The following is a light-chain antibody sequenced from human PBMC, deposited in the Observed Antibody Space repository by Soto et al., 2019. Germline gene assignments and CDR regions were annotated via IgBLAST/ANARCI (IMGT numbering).Light chain of an antibody. CDR2: SDY. CDR1: SSNIGSNI. Sequence: QPVLTQPPSASGTPGQRVTISCSGSSSNIGSNIVNWYQQLPGTAPKLLIYSDYQRPSGVPDRYSGSKSGTSASLVISGLQSEDEADYYCAAWDDSLNGWVFGGGTKLTVL. V-gene: IGLV1-44*01. CDR3: AAWDDSLNGWV. J-gene: IGLJ3*02.